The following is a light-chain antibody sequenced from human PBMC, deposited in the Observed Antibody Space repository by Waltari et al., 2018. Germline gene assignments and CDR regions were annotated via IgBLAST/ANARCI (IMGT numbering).Light chain of an antibody. Sequence: QSALTQPASVSGSPGQSITISCTPPTPPVPASNYVSWYPQHPGNAPNLLTYDVTKRPSGVSGSCSGSKSGNTASLTISGLQAEDEADYYCSSYISGVTLYVFGTGTKVTVL. J-gene: IGLJ1*01. V-gene: IGLV2-14*03. CDR1: TPPVPASNY. CDR2: DVT. CDR3: SSYISGVTLYV.